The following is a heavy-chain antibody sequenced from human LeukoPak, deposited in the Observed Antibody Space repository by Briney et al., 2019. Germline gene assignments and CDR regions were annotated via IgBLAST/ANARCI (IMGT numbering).Heavy chain of an antibody. D-gene: IGHD4-17*01. Sequence: PGGSLRLSCAASGFTFSSYAMSWVRQAPGKGLEWVSAISGSGGSTYYADSVKGRFTISRDNSKNTLYLQMNSLRAEDTAVYFCAKVLHGDYYSGFDYWGQGTLVTVSS. CDR2: ISGSGGST. J-gene: IGHJ4*02. V-gene: IGHV3-23*01. CDR1: GFTFSSYA. CDR3: AKVLHGDYYSGFDY.